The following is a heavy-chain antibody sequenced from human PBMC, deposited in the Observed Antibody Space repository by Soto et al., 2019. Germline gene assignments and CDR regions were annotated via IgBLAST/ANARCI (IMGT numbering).Heavy chain of an antibody. CDR2: IIPIFGTA. CDR1: GGTFSMYA. V-gene: IGHV1-69*13. CDR3: ARVEPEVGATTGPFDY. Sequence: SVKVSCKASGGTFSMYAISGVLQSRVQGLEWMGGIIPIFGTANYAQKFQGRVTITADESTSTAYMELSSLRSEDTAVYYCARVEPEVGATTGPFDYWGQGTLVTVSS. J-gene: IGHJ4*02. D-gene: IGHD1-26*01.